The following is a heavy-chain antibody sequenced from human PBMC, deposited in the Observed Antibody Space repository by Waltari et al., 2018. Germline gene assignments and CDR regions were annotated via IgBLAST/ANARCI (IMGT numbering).Heavy chain of an antibody. D-gene: IGHD7-27*01. J-gene: IGHJ3*01. CDR3: TTFNWGHDAFDL. Sequence: QVQLVQSGAEVKKPGASVKVSCKVSGYSITALSMHWVRQAPGKGLEWMGGVYPKNSETIYAQNCQGRVAMTEDTSTDTAYIDLTSLTSEDTAIYYCTTFNWGHDAFDLWGQGTLVTVSS. CDR2: VYPKNSET. CDR1: GYSITALS. V-gene: IGHV1-24*01.